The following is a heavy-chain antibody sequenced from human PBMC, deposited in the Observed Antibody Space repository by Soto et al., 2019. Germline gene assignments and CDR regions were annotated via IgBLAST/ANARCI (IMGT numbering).Heavy chain of an antibody. CDR2: IYGGGGT. J-gene: IGHJ4*02. D-gene: IGHD6-19*01. CDR3: ARDSSARSYSGVWYATTHDY. Sequence: GGSLRLSCAASGFTRSRDYMSWVRQAPGKGLEWVSVIYGGGGTYYADSVKGRFTISRDSSKNTLYLQMNSLRAEDTAVYYCARDSSARSYSGVWYATTHDYRGKGTQVTVSS. CDR1: GFTRSRDY. V-gene: IGHV3-66*01.